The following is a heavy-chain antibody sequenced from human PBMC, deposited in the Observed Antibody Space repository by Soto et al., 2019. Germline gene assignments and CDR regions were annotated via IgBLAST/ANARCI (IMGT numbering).Heavy chain of an antibody. D-gene: IGHD3-10*01. CDR3: ARGALWFGELFNIWFDP. CDR2: IYYSGST. V-gene: IGHV4-59*01. Sequence: PSETLSLTCXVXGGSISSYYWSWIRQPPGKGLEWIGYIYYSGSTNYNPSLKSRVTISVDTSKNQFSLKLSSVTAADTAVYYCARGALWFGELFNIWFDPWGQGTLVTVSS. CDR1: GGSISSYY. J-gene: IGHJ5*02.